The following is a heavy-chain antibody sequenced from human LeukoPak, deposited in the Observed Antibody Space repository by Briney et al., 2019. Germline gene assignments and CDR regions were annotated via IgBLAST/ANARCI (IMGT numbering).Heavy chain of an antibody. CDR3: ARPLGVGAVAVLFAFDI. V-gene: IGHV3-30*03. J-gene: IGHJ3*02. CDR2: ISYDGSNK. Sequence: GGSLRLSCAASGFTFSSYGMHWVRQAPGKGLEWVAVISYDGSNKNYADSVKGRFTISRDNAKNSLYLQMNSLRAEDTAVYYCARPLGVGAVAVLFAFDIWGQGTMVTVSS. CDR1: GFTFSSYG. D-gene: IGHD6-19*01.